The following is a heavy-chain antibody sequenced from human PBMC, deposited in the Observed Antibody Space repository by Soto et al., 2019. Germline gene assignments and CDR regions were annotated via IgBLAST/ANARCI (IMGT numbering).Heavy chain of an antibody. CDR1: KFTFSSYW. CDR3: AGGGGLVIDS. J-gene: IGHJ4*02. Sequence: EVQLVESGGGLVQPGGSLRLSCAASKFTFSSYWMNWVRQAPGKGLEWVANIKQDGSERYYVDSVKGRFTISRDNAKNARYLQMNSLRAEDTAVYYCAGGGGLVIDSWGQGALVTVSS. D-gene: IGHD3-16*01. CDR2: IKQDGSER. V-gene: IGHV3-7*01.